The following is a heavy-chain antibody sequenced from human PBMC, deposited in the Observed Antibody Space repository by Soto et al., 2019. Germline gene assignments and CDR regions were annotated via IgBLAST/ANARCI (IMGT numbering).Heavy chain of an antibody. CDR3: AKSTSGGVCYRYAMAV. D-gene: IGHD2-8*02. Sequence: SETLSLTCTVSGGSISSSDYYWSWIRQPPGKGLEWIGYIYNSGSTYYNPSLKSRVTISVDTSKDQFSLRLSSVTAADTAVYYCAKSTSGGVCYRYAMAVWSQGNTVTVSS. J-gene: IGHJ6*02. CDR2: IYNSGST. V-gene: IGHV4-30-4*01. CDR1: GGSISSSDYY.